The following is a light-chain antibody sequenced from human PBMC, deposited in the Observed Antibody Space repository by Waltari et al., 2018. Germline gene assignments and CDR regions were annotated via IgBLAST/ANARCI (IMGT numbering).Light chain of an antibody. CDR2: GAS. CDR3: QNHERLPAT. Sequence: EVVLTQSPGTLFLSPGETATLSCRASQNIGRYLVWYQQKSGQAPRLLIYGASTRATGIPDRFSGSGSGTDFSLTISRLEAEDFAVYYCQNHERLPATFGQGTKVEIK. J-gene: IGKJ1*01. V-gene: IGKV3-20*01. CDR1: QNIGRY.